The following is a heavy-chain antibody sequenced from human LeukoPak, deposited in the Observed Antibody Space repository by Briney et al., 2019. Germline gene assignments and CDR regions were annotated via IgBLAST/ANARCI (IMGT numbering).Heavy chain of an antibody. J-gene: IGHJ6*02. CDR3: ARGQEQFSGTWQWGPRRKNFYYYGMDV. V-gene: IGHV3-66*01. D-gene: IGHD6-19*01. Sequence: GGSLRLSCAASGFTVSSSSMNWVRLGPGKGLEWVSVISSDGNTYYADSLKGRFTISRDNSRNTLSLQMHGLRADDTAVYYCARGQEQFSGTWQWGPRRKNFYYYGMDVWGQGTTVTVSS. CDR1: GFTVSSSS. CDR2: ISSDGNT.